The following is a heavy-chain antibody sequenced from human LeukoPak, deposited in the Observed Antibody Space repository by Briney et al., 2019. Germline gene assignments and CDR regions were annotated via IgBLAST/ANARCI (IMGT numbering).Heavy chain of an antibody. Sequence: SETLSPTCTVSGGSISSYYWGWIRQPPGKGLEWIGYIYYSGSTNYNPSLKSRVTISVDTSKNQFSLKLSSVTAADTAVYYCARVWRGYYYMDVWGKGTTVTVSS. V-gene: IGHV4-59*01. CDR2: IYYSGST. CDR3: ARVWRGYYYMDV. J-gene: IGHJ6*03. CDR1: GGSISSYY.